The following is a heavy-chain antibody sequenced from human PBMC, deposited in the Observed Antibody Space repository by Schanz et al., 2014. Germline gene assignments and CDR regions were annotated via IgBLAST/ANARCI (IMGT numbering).Heavy chain of an antibody. V-gene: IGHV1-46*03. CDR1: GYTFTTYY. D-gene: IGHD3-10*01. J-gene: IGHJ4*02. CDR2: INPTGGST. Sequence: QVQLVQSGAEVKKPGASVKVYCKASGYTFTTYYLHWVRQAPGQGLEWMGIINPTGGSTTYAEKFLGRVTMTSDTSTSTVYMELSRLRSEDMAMYYCVRAPHYGSGRPLDYWGQGTLVTVSS. CDR3: VRAPHYGSGRPLDY.